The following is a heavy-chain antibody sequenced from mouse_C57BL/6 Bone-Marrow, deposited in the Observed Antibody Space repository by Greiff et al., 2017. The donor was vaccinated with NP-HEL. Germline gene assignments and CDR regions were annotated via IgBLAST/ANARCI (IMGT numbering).Heavy chain of an antibody. CDR2: IWSDGST. CDR1: GFSLTSYG. D-gene: IGHD1-1*01. V-gene: IGHV2-6-1*01. Sequence: VQLHQSGPGLVAPSQRLSIPCTVSGFSLTSYGVHWVRQPPGKGLEWLVVIWSDGSTTYNSALKSRLSISKDNSKSQVFLKMNSLQTDDTAMYYCARHYYGSSYPHAMDYWGQGTSVTVSS. CDR3: ARHYYGSSYPHAMDY. J-gene: IGHJ4*01.